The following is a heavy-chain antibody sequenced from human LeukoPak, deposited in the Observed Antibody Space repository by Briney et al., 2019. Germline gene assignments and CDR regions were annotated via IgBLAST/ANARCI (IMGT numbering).Heavy chain of an antibody. Sequence: ASVKVSCKVSGYTLTELSMHWVRQAPGKGLEWMGGFDPEDGETIYAQKFQGRVTMTEDTSTDTAYMELSSLRSEDTAVYYCARGKEQWPPGYYYYGMDVWGQGTTVTVSS. CDR2: FDPEDGET. V-gene: IGHV1-24*01. CDR1: GYTLTELS. D-gene: IGHD6-19*01. CDR3: ARGKEQWPPGYYYYGMDV. J-gene: IGHJ6*02.